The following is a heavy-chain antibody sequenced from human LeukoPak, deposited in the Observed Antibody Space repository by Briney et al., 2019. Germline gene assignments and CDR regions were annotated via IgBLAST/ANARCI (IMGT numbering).Heavy chain of an antibody. Sequence: QPGGSLRLSCAASGFTFSSYWMSWVRQAPGKGLEWVANIKQDGSEKYYVDSVKGRFTISRDNAKNSLYLQMSSLRAEDTAVYYCARLRVVVDAYYYYYYYMDVWGKGTTVTVSS. J-gene: IGHJ6*03. V-gene: IGHV3-7*01. CDR1: GFTFSSYW. D-gene: IGHD2-15*01. CDR3: ARLRVVVDAYYYYYYYMDV. CDR2: IKQDGSEK.